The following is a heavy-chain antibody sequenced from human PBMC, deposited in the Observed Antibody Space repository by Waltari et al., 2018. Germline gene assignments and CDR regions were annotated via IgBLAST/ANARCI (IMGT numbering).Heavy chain of an antibody. CDR1: GFTFSSYA. D-gene: IGHD3-22*01. CDR2: ISGSGGST. CDR3: AKEITYYYDSSGPLGY. J-gene: IGHJ4*02. V-gene: IGHV3-23*01. Sequence: EVQLLESGGGLVQPGGSLRLSCAASGFTFSSYAMSWVRQAPGKGLEWVSAISGSGGSTYYADSLKGRFTISRDNSKNTLYLQMNSLRAEDTAVYYCAKEITYYYDSSGPLGYWGQGTLVTVSS.